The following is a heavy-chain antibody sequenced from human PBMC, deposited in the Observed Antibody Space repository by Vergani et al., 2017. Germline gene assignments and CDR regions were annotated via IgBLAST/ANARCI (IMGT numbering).Heavy chain of an antibody. V-gene: IGHV4-38-2*01. CDR1: GYSISSGYY. D-gene: IGHD6-13*01. Sequence: QVQLQESGPGLVKPSETLSLTCAVSGYSISSGYYWGWLRQPPGKGLEWIGSIYHSGSTYYNPSLKSRVTISVDTSKNQFSLKLSSVTAADTAVYYCARGDTKAGADYWGQGTLVTVSS. CDR2: IYHSGST. J-gene: IGHJ4*02. CDR3: ARGDTKAGADY.